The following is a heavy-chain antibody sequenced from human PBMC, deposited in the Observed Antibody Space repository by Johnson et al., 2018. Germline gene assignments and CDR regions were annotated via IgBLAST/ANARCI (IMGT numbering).Heavy chain of an antibody. CDR2: TYYRSKWYN. CDR1: GDSVSSNSAA. CDR3: ARELSLTGTKPDDAFDI. Sequence: QVQLQESGPGLVKPSQTLSLTCAISGDSVSSNSAAWNWIRQSPSRGLEWLGRTYYRSKWYNDYAVSVKSRITINPDTSKNQFSLQLNSVTPGATAVYYCARELSLTGTKPDDAFDIWGQGTMVTVSS. D-gene: IGHD1-7*01. J-gene: IGHJ3*02. V-gene: IGHV6-1*01.